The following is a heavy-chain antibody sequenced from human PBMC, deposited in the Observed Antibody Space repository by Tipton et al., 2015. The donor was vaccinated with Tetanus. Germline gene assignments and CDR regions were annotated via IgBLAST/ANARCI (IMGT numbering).Heavy chain of an antibody. V-gene: IGHV4-59*01. J-gene: IGHJ4*02. Sequence: TLSLTCTVSGGSISSYFWTWIRQTPGKGLEWIGNIYYTGSTRNNPSLKSRVTISVDTSKNQFSLKLSSVTAADTAVYYCARETVWSGELPPPTFFDYWGQGTLVTVSS. CDR1: GGSISSYF. D-gene: IGHD3-10*01. CDR2: IYYTGST. CDR3: ARETVWSGELPPPTFFDY.